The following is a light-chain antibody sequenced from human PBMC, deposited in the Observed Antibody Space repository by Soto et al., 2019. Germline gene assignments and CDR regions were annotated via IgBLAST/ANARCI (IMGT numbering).Light chain of an antibody. CDR3: QQWGNSPRVT. J-gene: IGKJ4*01. CDR2: GAS. Sequence: IVLTQSPGTLSLSPGERATLSCRASQSVSISYLAWYQQKPGQAPRLLIYGASYRATGIPDRFSGSGSGTDFTLTISRLEPEDFAVYYYQQWGNSPRVTFGGGTKVEIK. V-gene: IGKV3-20*01. CDR1: QSVSISY.